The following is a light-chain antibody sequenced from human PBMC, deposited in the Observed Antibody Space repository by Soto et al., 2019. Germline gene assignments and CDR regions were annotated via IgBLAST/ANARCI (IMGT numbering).Light chain of an antibody. CDR3: QQLNSYPIT. Sequence: DIQMTQSPSSLSASVGDRVTITCRASQSIDTYLNWYQQKPGTAPKLLIYAASSLQSGVPSRFSGRGSGTDFTLTISSLQPEDFATYFCQQLNSYPITFGQGTRLEIK. V-gene: IGKV1-39*01. CDR1: QSIDTY. J-gene: IGKJ5*01. CDR2: AAS.